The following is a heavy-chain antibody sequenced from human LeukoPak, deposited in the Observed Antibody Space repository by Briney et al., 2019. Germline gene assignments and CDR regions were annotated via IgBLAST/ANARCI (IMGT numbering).Heavy chain of an antibody. V-gene: IGHV1-69*01. J-gene: IGHJ4*02. D-gene: IGHD3-22*01. CDR2: IIPIFGTA. CDR1: GGTFSSYA. CDR3: ARAGNYYDSSGYLKY. Sequence: SVKVSCKASGGTFSSYAISWVRQAPGQGLEWMGGIIPIFGTANYAQKFQGRVTITADESTSTAYMELSSLRSEDTAVYYCARAGNYYDSSGYLKYWGQGTLVTVSS.